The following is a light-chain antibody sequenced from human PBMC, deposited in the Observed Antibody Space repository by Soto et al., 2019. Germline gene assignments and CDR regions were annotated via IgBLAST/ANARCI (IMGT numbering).Light chain of an antibody. CDR2: STD. J-gene: IGLJ1*01. CDR1: SSNIGSNT. V-gene: IGLV1-44*01. CDR3: ATWDGSLTGYV. Sequence: VLTQPPSASGALGQRVTISCSGGSSNIGSNTVNWYQQPPGTAPKLLICSTDQRPSGVPDRFSGSKSGTSASLAISGLQSEDEADYYCATWDGSLTGYVFGTGTKVTVL.